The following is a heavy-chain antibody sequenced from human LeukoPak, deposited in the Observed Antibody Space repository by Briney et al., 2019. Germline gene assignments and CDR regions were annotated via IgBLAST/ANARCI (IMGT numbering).Heavy chain of an antibody. J-gene: IGHJ4*02. CDR3: ARRYCSGGSCYYFDY. Sequence: SETLSLTCTVSGGSISSNLDYWGWIRQPPGKGLEWIGNIFYSGTTYYNPSLKSRVTISVDTSKNQFSLKLTSVTAADTAVYYCARRYCSGGSCYYFDYWGQGTLVTVSS. CDR1: GGSISSNLDY. CDR2: IFYSGTT. D-gene: IGHD2-15*01. V-gene: IGHV4-39*01.